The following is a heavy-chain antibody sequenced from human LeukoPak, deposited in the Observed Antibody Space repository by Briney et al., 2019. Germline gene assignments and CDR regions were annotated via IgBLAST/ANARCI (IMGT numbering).Heavy chain of an antibody. CDR2: FDVIDSET. J-gene: IGHJ4*02. Sequence: ASVKVSCTVSGSSLSELSLYWVRQAPGKGLEWMGGFDVIDSETFYAQKFQGRVTMTEDPSTDTAYVELRSLTSDDTALYYCAAGRPYSLLDYWGQGTLVTVSS. D-gene: IGHD5-18*01. CDR1: GSSLSELS. V-gene: IGHV1-24*01. CDR3: AAGRPYSLLDY.